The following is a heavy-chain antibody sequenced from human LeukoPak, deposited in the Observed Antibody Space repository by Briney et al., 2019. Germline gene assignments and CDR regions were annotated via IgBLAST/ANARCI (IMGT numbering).Heavy chain of an antibody. CDR1: GITFSIYW. V-gene: IGHV3-7*05. D-gene: IGHD6-6*01. Sequence: GGSLRLSCGASGITFSIYWMTWVRQAPGKGLEWVANIKQDGSEEVYVDSVKGRFTISRDNAKNSLFLQMNTLRAEDTAVYYCARDPYSSTWSYGMDVWGQGTTVTVSS. CDR2: IKQDGSEE. CDR3: ARDPYSSTWSYGMDV. J-gene: IGHJ6*02.